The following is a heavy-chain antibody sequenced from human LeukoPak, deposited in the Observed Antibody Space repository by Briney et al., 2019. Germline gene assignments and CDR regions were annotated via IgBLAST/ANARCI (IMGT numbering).Heavy chain of an antibody. Sequence: GGSLRLSCATSGFSFSNAWMNWVRQAPGKGLEWVGRIKSKADGETIDYAAPVKGRFTFSRDDSKNMLYLQMNSLKSEDTAVYYCSTLTSRGLSDSWGQGTLVTVSS. CDR1: GFSFSNAW. V-gene: IGHV3-15*07. D-gene: IGHD1-20*01. CDR2: IKSKADGETI. CDR3: STLTSRGLSDS. J-gene: IGHJ4*02.